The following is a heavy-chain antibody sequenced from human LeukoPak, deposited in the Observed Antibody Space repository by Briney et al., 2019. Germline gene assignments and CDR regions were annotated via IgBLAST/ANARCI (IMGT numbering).Heavy chain of an antibody. CDR1: GFTFSSYW. J-gene: IGHJ5*02. CDR2: IKQDGSEK. D-gene: IGHD3-10*01. Sequence: PGGSLRLSCTASGFTFSSYWMNWVRQAPGKGLEWVANIKQDGSEKYYVDSVKGRFTISRDNAKKSLYLQMNSLRDEDTAVYYCARDRLVRGVKGPFDPWGQGTLVTVSS. CDR3: ARDRLVRGVKGPFDP. V-gene: IGHV3-7*01.